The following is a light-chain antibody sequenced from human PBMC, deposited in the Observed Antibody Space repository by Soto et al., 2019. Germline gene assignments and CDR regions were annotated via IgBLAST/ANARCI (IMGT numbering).Light chain of an antibody. CDR3: QVWESSSDHPVV. Sequence: SYELTQPPSVSVAPGQTARITCGGNNIGSKSVHWYQQKPGQAPVLVVYDDSDRPSGIPGRFSGSNSGNTATLTISRVEAGDEADYYCQVWESSSDHPVVFGGGTKLTVL. CDR2: DDS. V-gene: IGLV3-21*02. CDR1: NIGSKS. J-gene: IGLJ2*01.